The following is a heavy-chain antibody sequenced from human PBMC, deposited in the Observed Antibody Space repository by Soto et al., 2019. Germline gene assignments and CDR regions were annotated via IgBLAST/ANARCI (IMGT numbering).Heavy chain of an antibody. J-gene: IGHJ4*02. Sequence: PGGSLRLSCAASGFTFSSYAMSWVRQAPGKGLEWVSAISGSGGSTYYADSVKGRFTISRDNSKNTLYLQMNSLRAEDTAVYYCAKDPIHIVVVTAFDYWGQGTLVTVSS. V-gene: IGHV3-23*01. CDR3: AKDPIHIVVVTAFDY. CDR2: ISGSGGST. D-gene: IGHD2-21*02. CDR1: GFTFSSYA.